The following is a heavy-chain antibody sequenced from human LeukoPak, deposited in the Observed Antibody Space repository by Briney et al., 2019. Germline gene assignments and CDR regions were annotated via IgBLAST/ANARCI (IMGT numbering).Heavy chain of an antibody. CDR3: ARDYYDSSGYLRDY. V-gene: IGHV1-18*03. Sequence: ASVKVSCKASGYTFTSYGISWVRQAPGQGLEWMGWISAYNGNTNYAQKLQGRVTMTTDTSTSTAYMELRSLRSDDMAVYYCARDYYDSSGYLRDYWGQGTLVTVSS. CDR1: GYTFTSYG. CDR2: ISAYNGNT. D-gene: IGHD3-22*01. J-gene: IGHJ4*02.